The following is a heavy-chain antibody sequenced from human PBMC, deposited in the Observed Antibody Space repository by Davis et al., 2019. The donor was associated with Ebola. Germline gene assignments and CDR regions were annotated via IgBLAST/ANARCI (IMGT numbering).Heavy chain of an antibody. V-gene: IGHV5-51*01. Sequence: GGSLRLSCKGSRYSFTSYWIGWVRQMPGKGLEWMGIIYPGDSDTTYSPSFQGQVTISADRSISTAYLQWSSLKASDTAMYFCARRGSGRGAFDVWGQGTMVTVSS. J-gene: IGHJ3*01. D-gene: IGHD2-15*01. CDR3: ARRGSGRGAFDV. CDR2: IYPGDSDT. CDR1: RYSFTSYW.